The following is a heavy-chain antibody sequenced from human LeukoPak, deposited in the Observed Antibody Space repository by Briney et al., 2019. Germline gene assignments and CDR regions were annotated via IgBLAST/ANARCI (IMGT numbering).Heavy chain of an antibody. CDR1: GGSFSGYY. CDR3: ASQVVTLGPDVFDI. Sequence: PSEALSLTCAVYGGSFSGYYWSWIRQPPGKGLEWIGEINHSGSTNYNPSLKSRVTISVDTSKNQFSLKLSSVTAADTAVYHCASQVVTLGPDVFDIWGQGTMVTVSS. CDR2: INHSGST. D-gene: IGHD4-23*01. V-gene: IGHV4-34*01. J-gene: IGHJ3*02.